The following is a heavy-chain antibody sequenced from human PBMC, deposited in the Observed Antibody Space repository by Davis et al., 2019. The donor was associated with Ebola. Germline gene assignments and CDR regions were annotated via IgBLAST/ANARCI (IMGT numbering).Heavy chain of an antibody. Sequence: AASVKVSCKASGGTFASYDFNWVRQAPGQGLEWMGGIIPTVDTPNYGQKFKGRVTITADKSTSTAYMELDSLTSEDTAVYYCASRGPLTAYSAMTQWYWGQGTLVTVSA. CDR2: IIPTVDTP. CDR1: GGTFASYD. J-gene: IGHJ4*02. CDR3: ASRGPLTAYSAMTQWY. D-gene: IGHD2-15*01. V-gene: IGHV1-69*06.